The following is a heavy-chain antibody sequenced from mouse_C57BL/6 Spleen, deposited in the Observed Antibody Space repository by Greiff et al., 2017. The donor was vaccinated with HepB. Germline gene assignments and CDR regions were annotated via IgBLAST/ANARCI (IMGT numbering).Heavy chain of an antibody. CDR2: ISDGGSYT. CDR3: ARAYYSNNSAWFAY. CDR1: GFTFSSYA. J-gene: IGHJ3*01. Sequence: EVQLVESGGGLVKPGGSLKLSCAASGFTFSSYAMSWVRQTPEKRLEWVATISDGGSYTYYPDNVKGRFTISRDNAKNNLYLQMSHLKSEDTAMYYCARAYYSNNSAWFAYWGQGTLVTVSA. V-gene: IGHV5-4*01. D-gene: IGHD2-5*01.